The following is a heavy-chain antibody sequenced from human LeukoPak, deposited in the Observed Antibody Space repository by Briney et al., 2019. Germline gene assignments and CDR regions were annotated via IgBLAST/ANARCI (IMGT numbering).Heavy chain of an antibody. J-gene: IGHJ1*01. CDR1: GFTFSSYW. CDR3: ARDRYFQY. CDR2: IKQDGSEI. Sequence: HPGGSLRLSCAASGFTFSSYWMSWVRQAPGKGLERVANIKQDGSEIYYVDSVKGRFTISRDNAKNSLHLQMNSLRVEDTAVYYCARDRYFQYWGQGTVVTVSS. V-gene: IGHV3-7*01. D-gene: IGHD1-14*01.